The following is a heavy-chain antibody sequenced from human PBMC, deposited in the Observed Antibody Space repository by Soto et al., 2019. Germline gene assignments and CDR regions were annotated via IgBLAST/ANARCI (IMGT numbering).Heavy chain of an antibody. CDR3: AKFLRERLRYYYGMDV. CDR2: ISYDGSNK. J-gene: IGHJ6*02. Sequence: GGSLRLSCAASGFTFSSYGMHWVRQAPGKGLEWVAVISYDGSNKYYADSVKGRFTISRDNSKNTLYLQMNSLRAEDTAVYYCAKFLRERLRYYYGMDVWGQGTTVTVSS. V-gene: IGHV3-30*18. D-gene: IGHD6-25*01. CDR1: GFTFSSYG.